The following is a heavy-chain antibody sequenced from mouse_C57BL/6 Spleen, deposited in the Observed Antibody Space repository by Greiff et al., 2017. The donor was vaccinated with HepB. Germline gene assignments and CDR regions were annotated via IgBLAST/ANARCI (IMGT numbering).Heavy chain of an antibody. V-gene: IGHV1-82*01. J-gene: IGHJ1*03. CDR3: ARNYYGSSHWYFDV. CDR2: IYPGDGDT. CDR1: GYAFSSSW. D-gene: IGHD1-1*01. Sequence: VKLQQSGPELVKPGASVKISCKASGYAFSSSWMNWVKQRPGKGLEWIGRIYPGDGDTNYNGKFKGKATLTAYKSSSTAYMQLSSLTSEDSAVYFCARNYYGSSHWYFDVWGTGTTVTVSS.